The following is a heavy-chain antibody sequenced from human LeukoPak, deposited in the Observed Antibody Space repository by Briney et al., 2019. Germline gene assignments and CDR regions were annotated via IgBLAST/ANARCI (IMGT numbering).Heavy chain of an antibody. V-gene: IGHV2-5*02. J-gene: IGHJ6*02. CDR3: AKAGYGSGSYLRYYYYGMDV. D-gene: IGHD3-10*01. CDR1: GLSLNTAGVG. CDR2: IYLDDDK. Sequence: SGPTLVNPTQTLTLTCTLSGLSLNTAGVGVGWIRQPPGKALEWLALIYLDDDKRYNPSLKTRLTITKDTSKNQVVLTVTNMDPVDTATYYCAKAGYGSGSYLRYYYYGMDVWGQGTTVTVSS.